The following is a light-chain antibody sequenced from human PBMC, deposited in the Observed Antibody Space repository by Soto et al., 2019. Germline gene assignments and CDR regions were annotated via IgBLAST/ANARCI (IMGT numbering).Light chain of an antibody. CDR2: SSN. V-gene: IGLV1-44*01. J-gene: IGLJ2*01. CDR1: SSNIGSNT. CDR3: AAWDHSLDGVV. Sequence: QTVVTQSPSASGTPGQRVTISCSGSSSNIGSNTVNWYQQLPGTAPKLLIYSSNQRPSGVPDRFSGSKSGTSASLAISGLQSEDEADYYCAAWDHSLDGVVFGGGTKLTVL.